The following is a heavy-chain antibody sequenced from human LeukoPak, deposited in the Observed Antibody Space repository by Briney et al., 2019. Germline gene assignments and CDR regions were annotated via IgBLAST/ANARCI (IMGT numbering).Heavy chain of an antibody. Sequence: ASVKVSCKASGYTFTNYYMHWVRQAPGQGLEWMGLINPSGGSTDYAQNFQGRVTMTRDTSTSTVYMELSSLRSEDTAVYYCARLKQLSGGYDYWGQGTLVTVSS. D-gene: IGHD6-13*01. CDR3: ARLKQLSGGYDY. CDR2: INPSGGST. V-gene: IGHV1-46*01. J-gene: IGHJ4*02. CDR1: GYTFTNYY.